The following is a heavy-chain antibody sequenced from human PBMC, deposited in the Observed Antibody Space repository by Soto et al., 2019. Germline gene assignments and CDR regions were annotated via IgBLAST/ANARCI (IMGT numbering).Heavy chain of an antibody. V-gene: IGHV1-69*04. CDR3: ARDPGIAVAGTDY. Sequence: SVKVSCKASGGTFSSYTISWVRQAPGQGLEWMGRIIPILGIANYAQKFQGRVTITADKSTSTAYMELSSLRSEDTAVYYCARDPGIAVAGTDYWGQGTLVTVSS. CDR2: IIPILGIA. D-gene: IGHD6-19*01. J-gene: IGHJ4*02. CDR1: GGTFSSYT.